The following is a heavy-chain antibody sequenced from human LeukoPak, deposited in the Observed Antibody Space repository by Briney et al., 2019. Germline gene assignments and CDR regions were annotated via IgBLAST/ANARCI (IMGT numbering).Heavy chain of an antibody. CDR3: ARERGYYDSSGYWGAGYYYYGMDV. CDR1: GFTFSSYW. D-gene: IGHD3-22*01. V-gene: IGHV3-74*01. J-gene: IGHJ6*02. Sequence: EGSLRLSCAASGFTFSSYWMHWVRQAPGKGLVWVSRINSDGSSTSYADSVKGRFTISRDNAKNTLYLQMNSLRAEDTAVYYCARERGYYDSSGYWGAGYYYYGMDVWGQGTTVTVSS. CDR2: INSDGSST.